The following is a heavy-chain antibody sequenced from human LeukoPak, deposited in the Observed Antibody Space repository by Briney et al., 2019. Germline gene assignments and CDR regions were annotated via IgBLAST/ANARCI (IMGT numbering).Heavy chain of an antibody. CDR2: IKQDGSEK. CDR1: GFTFSSYW. CDR3: AKDGDRIVGALDAFDI. Sequence: GGSLRLSCAASGFTFSSYWMSWVRQAPGKGLEWVANIKQDGSEKYYVDSVKGRFTISRDNAKNSLYLQMNSLRAEDTAVYYCAKDGDRIVGALDAFDIWGQGTMVTVSS. J-gene: IGHJ3*02. V-gene: IGHV3-7*03. D-gene: IGHD1-26*01.